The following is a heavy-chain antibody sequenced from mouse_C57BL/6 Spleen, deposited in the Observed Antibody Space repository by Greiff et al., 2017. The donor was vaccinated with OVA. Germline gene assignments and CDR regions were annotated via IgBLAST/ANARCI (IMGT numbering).Heavy chain of an antibody. CDR2: INPNNGGT. Sequence: EVMLVESGPELVKPGASVKIPCKASGYTFTDYNMDWVKQSHGKSLEWIGDINPNNGGTIYNQKFKGKATLTVDKSSSTAYMELRSLTSEDTAVYYCARTVLEDYAMDYWGQGTSVTVSS. V-gene: IGHV1-18*01. CDR1: GYTFTDYN. CDR3: ARTVLEDYAMDY. J-gene: IGHJ4*01. D-gene: IGHD1-1*01.